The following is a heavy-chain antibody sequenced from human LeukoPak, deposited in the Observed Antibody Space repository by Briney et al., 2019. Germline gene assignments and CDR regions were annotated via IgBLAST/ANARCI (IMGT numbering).Heavy chain of an antibody. CDR2: ISAYNGST. J-gene: IGHJ5*02. CDR1: GYTFTSYG. Sequence: GASVTVSCKASGYTFTSYGISWVRQAPGQGLEWMGWISAYNGSTNYARKLQGRVTMTTDTSTSTAYMELRSLRSDDTAVYYCASLGYCSSTSCYGRFDPWGQGTLVTVSS. D-gene: IGHD2-2*01. V-gene: IGHV1-18*01. CDR3: ASLGYCSSTSCYGRFDP.